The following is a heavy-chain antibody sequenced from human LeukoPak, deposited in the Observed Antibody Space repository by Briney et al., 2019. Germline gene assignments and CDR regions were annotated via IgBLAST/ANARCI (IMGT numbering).Heavy chain of an antibody. CDR1: GYTFTSYG. CDR3: ARVPPGHSSSWHFDY. Sequence: GASVKVSCKASGYTFTSYGISWVRQAPGQGLEWMGWISAYNGNTNYAQKLQGRVTMTTGTSTSTAYMELRSLRSDDTAVYYCARVPPGHSSSWHFDYWGQGTLVTVSS. D-gene: IGHD6-13*01. V-gene: IGHV1-18*01. CDR2: ISAYNGNT. J-gene: IGHJ4*02.